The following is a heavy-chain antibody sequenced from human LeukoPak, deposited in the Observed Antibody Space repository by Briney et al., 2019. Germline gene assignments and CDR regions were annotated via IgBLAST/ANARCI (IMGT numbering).Heavy chain of an antibody. CDR3: AKAVYGSGSLLDY. CDR2: ISWNSGSI. CDR1: GFIVSSNY. Sequence: GGSLRLSCAASGFIVSSNYMSWVRQAPGKGLEWVSGISWNSGSIGYADSVKGRFTISRDNAKNSLYLQMNSLRAEDTALYYCAKAVYGSGSLLDYWGQGTLVTVSS. V-gene: IGHV3-9*01. J-gene: IGHJ4*02. D-gene: IGHD3-10*01.